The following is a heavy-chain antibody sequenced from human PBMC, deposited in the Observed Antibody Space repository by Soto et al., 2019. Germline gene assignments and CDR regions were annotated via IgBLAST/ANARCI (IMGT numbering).Heavy chain of an antibody. D-gene: IGHD3-9*01. CDR1: GFTFSSYA. J-gene: IGHJ6*02. CDR3: ARSRDETYYDILTGDYYYYGMDV. Sequence: GGSLRLSCAASGFTFSSYAMHWVRQAPGKGLEWVAVISYDGSNKYYADSVKGRFTISRDNSKNTLYLQMNSLRAEDTAVYYCARSRDETYYDILTGDYYYYGMDVWGQGTTVTVSS. V-gene: IGHV3-30-3*01. CDR2: ISYDGSNK.